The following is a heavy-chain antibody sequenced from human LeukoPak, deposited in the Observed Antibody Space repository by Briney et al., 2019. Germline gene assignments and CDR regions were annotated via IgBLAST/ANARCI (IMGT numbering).Heavy chain of an antibody. Sequence: ASVKVSCKVSGYTLTELSMHWVRQAPGKGLEWMGGFDPDDGETIYAQKFQGRVTMTEDTSTDTAYMELSGLRSEDTAVYYCATDGSSWYGFDYWGQGTLVTVSS. J-gene: IGHJ4*02. V-gene: IGHV1-24*01. CDR3: ATDGSSWYGFDY. CDR1: GYTLTELS. CDR2: FDPDDGET. D-gene: IGHD6-13*01.